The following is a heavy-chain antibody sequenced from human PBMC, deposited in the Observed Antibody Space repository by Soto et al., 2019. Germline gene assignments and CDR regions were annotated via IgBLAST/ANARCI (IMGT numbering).Heavy chain of an antibody. CDR2: ISGSGGST. J-gene: IGHJ4*02. V-gene: IGHV3-23*01. CDR3: ARDKRDLRFLEWSYYYDY. CDR1: GLTFSSYA. D-gene: IGHD3-3*01. Sequence: PGGSLRLSCAASGLTFSSYAMSWVRQAPGKGLEWVSAISGSGGSTYYADSVKGRFTISRDNSKNTLYLQMNSLRAEDTAVYYCARDKRDLRFLEWSYYYDYWGQGSLVTVSS.